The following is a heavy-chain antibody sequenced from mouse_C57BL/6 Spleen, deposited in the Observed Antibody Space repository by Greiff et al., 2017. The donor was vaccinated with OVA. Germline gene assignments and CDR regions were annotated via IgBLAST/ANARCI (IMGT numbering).Heavy chain of an antibody. J-gene: IGHJ4*01. CDR1: GYTFTSYW. CDR3: ARREDGYLRGYYAMDY. CDR2: IHPNSGST. V-gene: IGHV1-64*01. Sequence: QVQLQQPGAELVKPGASVKLSCKASGYTFTSYWMHWVKQRPGQGLEWIGMIHPNSGSTNYNEKFKSKATLTVDKSSSTAYMQLSSLTSEDSAVYYCARREDGYLRGYYAMDYWGQGTSVTVSS. D-gene: IGHD2-3*01.